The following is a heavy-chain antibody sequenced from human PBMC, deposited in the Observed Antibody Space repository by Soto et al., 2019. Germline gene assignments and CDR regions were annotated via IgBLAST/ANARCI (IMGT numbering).Heavy chain of an antibody. CDR1: GGSISSYY. J-gene: IGHJ5*02. CDR3: ARGGVTARKGRWFDP. Sequence: QVQLQESGPGLVKPSETLSLTCTVSGGSISSYYWCWIRQLPGKGLGWIGYIHYSGSTNYNPSLTSRVTISVDTPKNQFSLKVNSMTAADTAIYYCARGGVTARKGRWFDPWGQGTLVNVSS. CDR2: IHYSGST. D-gene: IGHD1-26*01. V-gene: IGHV4-59*01.